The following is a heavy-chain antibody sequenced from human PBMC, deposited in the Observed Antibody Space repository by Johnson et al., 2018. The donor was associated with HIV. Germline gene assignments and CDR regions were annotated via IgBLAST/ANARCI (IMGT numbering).Heavy chain of an antibody. CDR3: AKGTTVVTPELAFDI. CDR1: GFTFRSYG. J-gene: IGHJ3*02. Sequence: QMQLVESGGGVVQPGGSLRLSCAASGFTFRSYGLNWVRQAPGTGLEWVALILYDGSNKYYADSVKGRFTISRDNSKNTLYLQMNSLRAEDTAVYYCAKGTTVVTPELAFDIWGQGTMVTVSS. V-gene: IGHV3-30*02. D-gene: IGHD4-23*01. CDR2: ILYDGSNK.